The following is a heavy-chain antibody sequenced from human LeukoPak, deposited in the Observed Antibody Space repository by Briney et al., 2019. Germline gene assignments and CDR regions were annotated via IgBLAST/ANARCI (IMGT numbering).Heavy chain of an antibody. CDR1: GFTFSSYG. CDR3: TTDGVGVEGATYDN. Sequence: PGGSLRLSCAASGFTFSSYGMHCVREAPGKALEWGAFIRYDGSNKYYADCVKGRFTISRDNSKNTLYLQMNSLKTEETAVYYCTTDGVGVEGATYDNWGQGTLVSVSS. D-gene: IGHD1-26*01. V-gene: IGHV3-30*02. J-gene: IGHJ4*02. CDR2: IRYDGSNK.